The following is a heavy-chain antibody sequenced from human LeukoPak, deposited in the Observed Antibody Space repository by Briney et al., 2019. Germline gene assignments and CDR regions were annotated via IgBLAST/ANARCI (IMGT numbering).Heavy chain of an antibody. CDR2: IYYSGST. D-gene: IGHD5-18*01. V-gene: IGHV4-59*08. CDR3: ARHGRGYSYGYLFDY. J-gene: IGHJ4*02. CDR1: GASISSYY. Sequence: SETLSLTCTVSGASISSYYWSWIRQPPGKGLEWIGYIYYSGSTNYNPSLKSRVTISVDTSKNQFSLKLSSVTAADTAVYYCARHGRGYSYGYLFDYWGQGTLVTVSS.